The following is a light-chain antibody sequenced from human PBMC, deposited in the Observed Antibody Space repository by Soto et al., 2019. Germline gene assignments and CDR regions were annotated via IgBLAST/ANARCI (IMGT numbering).Light chain of an antibody. CDR1: LSVSVY. J-gene: IGKJ5*01. V-gene: IGKV3-11*01. CDR3: HQRQYWPPIT. CDR2: DAS. Sequence: VVLTQSPATLSLSPGERATLSCRTSLSVSVYLDWYQQKPGQAPRLLISDASNRATGIPARFSGGGSGTDFTLPISSLEPEDFAVYYGHQRQYWPPITFGQGTRLEIK.